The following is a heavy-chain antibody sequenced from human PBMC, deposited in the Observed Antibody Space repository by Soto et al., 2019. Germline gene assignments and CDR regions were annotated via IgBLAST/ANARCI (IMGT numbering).Heavy chain of an antibody. Sequence: SQTLSLTCAISGDSVSSNSAAWNWIRQSPSRGLEWLGRTYYRSKWYNDYAVSVKSRITINPDTSKYQFSLQLNSVTPEDTAVYYCAKSSTSFYYYYYYMDVWGKGTTVTVSS. CDR1: GDSVSSNSAA. J-gene: IGHJ6*03. CDR2: TYYRSKWYN. CDR3: AKSSTSFYYYYYYMDV. V-gene: IGHV6-1*01. D-gene: IGHD2-2*01.